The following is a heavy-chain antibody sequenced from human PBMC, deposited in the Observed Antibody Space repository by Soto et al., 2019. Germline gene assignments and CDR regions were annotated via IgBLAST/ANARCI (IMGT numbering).Heavy chain of an antibody. J-gene: IGHJ4*02. Sequence: QGQLVQSGAEVKKPGASVKVSCKASGYTFTSFGISWVRQAPGQGLEWMGWISAYNGNTNYAQKVQGRVTMTTDTPTSTAYMELRSLRSDDTAVYYWTSASGNLGNWAYFFDYWGQGTLVTVSS. D-gene: IGHD7-27*01. CDR2: ISAYNGNT. CDR1: GYTFTSFG. V-gene: IGHV1-18*01. CDR3: TSASGNLGNWAYFFDY.